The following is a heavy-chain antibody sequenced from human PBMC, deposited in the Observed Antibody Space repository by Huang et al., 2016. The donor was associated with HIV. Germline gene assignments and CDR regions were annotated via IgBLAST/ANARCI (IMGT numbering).Heavy chain of an antibody. Sequence: QLRESGPGLVTPSETLSLTCSASGPSLTSSTFYWGWFRQPPGRGLEWIGSVYFTGNTYYTPSLKSRVTISIDTANTQYSMRLTSVTAADTAVYFGAREVRSVDTDRPDGYYYRGLDVWGQGTTVIVSS. J-gene: IGHJ6*02. CDR1: GPSLTSSTFY. CDR2: VYFTGNT. CDR3: AREVRSVDTDRPDGYYYRGLDV. D-gene: IGHD2-2*03. V-gene: IGHV4-39*02.